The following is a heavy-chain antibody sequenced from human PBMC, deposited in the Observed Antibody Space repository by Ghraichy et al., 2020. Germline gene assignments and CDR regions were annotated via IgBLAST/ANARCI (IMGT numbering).Heavy chain of an antibody. D-gene: IGHD2-15*01. J-gene: IGHJ6*02. CDR1: GFTFSSYD. CDR2: IGTAGDT. CDR3: ARDLGYCSGGSCYWHYGMDG. Sequence: GGSLRLSCAASGFTFSSYDMHWVRQATGKGLEWVSAIGTAGDTYYPGSVKGRFTISRENAKNSLYLQMNSLRAGDTAVYYCARDLGYCSGGSCYWHYGMDGWGQGTTVTVSS. V-gene: IGHV3-13*01.